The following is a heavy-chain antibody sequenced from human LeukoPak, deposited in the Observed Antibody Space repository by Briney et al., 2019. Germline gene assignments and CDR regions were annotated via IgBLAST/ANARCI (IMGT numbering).Heavy chain of an antibody. Sequence: PGRSLILSCAASGFSLRNHGMNWVRQAPGKGLEWVAVVSHDGSNKNYADSVKGRFTISRDNSKNTLYLQMNSLRAEDTAVYYCARGKMVRGNAFDIWGQGTMVTVSS. V-gene: IGHV3-33*08. D-gene: IGHD3-10*01. CDR3: ARGKMVRGNAFDI. J-gene: IGHJ3*02. CDR1: GFSLRNHG. CDR2: VSHDGSNK.